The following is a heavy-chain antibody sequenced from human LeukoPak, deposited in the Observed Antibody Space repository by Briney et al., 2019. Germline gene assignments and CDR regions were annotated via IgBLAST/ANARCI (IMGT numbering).Heavy chain of an antibody. D-gene: IGHD1-26*01. CDR3: ASFFRVGATRHDAFDI. CDR2: ISSSSSYI. CDR1: GFTFSSYS. Sequence: GGSLRLSCAASGFTFSSYSMNWVRQAPGKGLEWVSSISSSSSYIYYADSVKGRFTISRDNAKNSLYLQMNSLRAEDTAVYYCASFFRVGATRHDAFDIWGQGTMVTVSS. J-gene: IGHJ3*02. V-gene: IGHV3-21*01.